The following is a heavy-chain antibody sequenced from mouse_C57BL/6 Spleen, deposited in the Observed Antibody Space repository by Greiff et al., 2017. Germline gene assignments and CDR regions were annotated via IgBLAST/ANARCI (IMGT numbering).Heavy chain of an antibody. CDR1: GYTFTSYW. CDR3: ASPSTVVAEIGAY. J-gene: IGHJ3*01. V-gene: IGHV1-64*01. Sequence: VQLQQPGAELVKPGASVKLSCKASGYTFTSYWMHWVKQRPGQGLEWIGMIHPNSGSTNYNEKFKSKATLTVDKSSSTAYMQLSSLTSEDSAVYYCASPSTVVAEIGAYWGQGTLVTVSA. D-gene: IGHD1-1*01. CDR2: IHPNSGST.